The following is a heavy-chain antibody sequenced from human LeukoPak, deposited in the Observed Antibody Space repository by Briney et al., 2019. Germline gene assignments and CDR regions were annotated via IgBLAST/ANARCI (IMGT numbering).Heavy chain of an antibody. CDR1: GYTFTSYG. CDR3: ATLYYYDSSGYGRTDY. CDR2: ISAYNGNT. Sequence: ASVKVSCKASGYTFTSYGISWVRQAPGQGLEWMGWISAYNGNTNYAQKLQGRVTMTTDTSTSTAYMELSSLRSEDTAVYYCATLYYYDSSGYGRTDYWGQGTLVTVSS. D-gene: IGHD3-22*01. J-gene: IGHJ4*02. V-gene: IGHV1-18*01.